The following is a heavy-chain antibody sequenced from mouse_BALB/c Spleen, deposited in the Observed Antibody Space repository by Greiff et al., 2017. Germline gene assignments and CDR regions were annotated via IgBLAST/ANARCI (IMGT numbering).Heavy chain of an antibody. Sequence: VQPQESGPGLVAPSQSLSITCTVSGLSLTRYGVHWVRQPPGKGLELLGVIWAGGSTYYNSALMSRLRISKDNSKRQVFLKMNSQQTDDTAMYYCARDRGGNYAFAYWGQGTLVTVSA. CDR3: ARDRGGNYAFAY. V-gene: IGHV2-9*02. J-gene: IGHJ3*01. CDR2: IWAGGST. D-gene: IGHD2-1*01. CDR1: GLSLTRYG.